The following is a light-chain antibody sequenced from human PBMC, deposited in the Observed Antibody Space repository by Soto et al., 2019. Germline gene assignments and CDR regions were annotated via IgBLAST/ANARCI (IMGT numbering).Light chain of an antibody. CDR3: SSYTSSAPFYV. V-gene: IGLV2-14*03. Sequence: QSALTQPASVSGSPGQSITISCTGASTDVDGYDYVSWYQQHPGQAPKLMIYDVNNRPSGVSCRFSGSKSGDTASLTIPGLQAEDDADYYCSSYTSSAPFYVFGTGTKVTVL. CDR1: STDVDGYDY. J-gene: IGLJ1*01. CDR2: DVN.